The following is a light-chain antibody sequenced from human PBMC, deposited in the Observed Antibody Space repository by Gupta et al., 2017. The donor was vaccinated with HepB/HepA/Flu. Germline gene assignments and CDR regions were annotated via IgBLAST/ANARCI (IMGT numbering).Light chain of an antibody. J-gene: IGLJ2*01. Sequence: QSVLTQPPSVSGTPGQRVTIPCSGSSSNIGSYPVNWYQQLPGTAPKLPIYSNNEWPSGVPDRFSGSKSGTSASLAISGLQSEDEADYFCASWDDSLNGQVFGGGTKLTVL. CDR2: SNN. CDR3: ASWDDSLNGQV. V-gene: IGLV1-44*01. CDR1: SSNIGSYP.